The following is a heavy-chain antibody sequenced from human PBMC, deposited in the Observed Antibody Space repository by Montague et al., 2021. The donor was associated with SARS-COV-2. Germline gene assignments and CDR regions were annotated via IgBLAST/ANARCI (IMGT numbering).Heavy chain of an antibody. V-gene: IGHV1-18*01. J-gene: IGHJ4*02. CDR3: ARDPLRVEGY. Sequence: SGKVSCKASGYTFTSYGIIWVRQAPGQGLEWMGWISGYNGNTNYAQKLQGRVTMTTDTSTNTAYMELRSLRSDDTAVYYCARDPLRVEGYWGQGTLVTVSS. D-gene: IGHD3-3*01. CDR2: ISGYNGNT. CDR1: GYTFTSYG.